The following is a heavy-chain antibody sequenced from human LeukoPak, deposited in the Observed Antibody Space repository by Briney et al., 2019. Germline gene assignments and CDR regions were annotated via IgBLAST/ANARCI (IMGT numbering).Heavy chain of an antibody. D-gene: IGHD6-19*01. CDR2: ISGDGGST. J-gene: IGHJ4*02. CDR3: AKDLVADSSGWFFYFDY. CDR1: GFTFKNYG. V-gene: IGHV3-43*02. Sequence: PGGSLRLSCAASGFTFKNYGMSWVRQAPGKGLEWVSLISGDGGSTYYADSVKGRFTISRDNSKNSLYLQMNSLRTEDTALYYCAKDLVADSSGWFFYFDYWGQGTLVTVSS.